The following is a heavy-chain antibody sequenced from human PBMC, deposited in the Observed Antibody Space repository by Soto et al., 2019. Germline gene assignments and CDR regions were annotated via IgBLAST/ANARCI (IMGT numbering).Heavy chain of an antibody. CDR1: GGCICGAGDA. D-gene: IGHD3-10*01. Sequence: SETLSLTCAVCGGCICGAGDAWSWIRQPPGGGLDWIGYIYESGTILYNPSLKTRLTISLNWSDKQFSLTLNSVTAADTAVYYCARALFDTGSGNYHNLMFDPCGQGTQVTVSS. CDR3: ARALFDTGSGNYHNLMFDP. J-gene: IGHJ5*02. V-gene: IGHV4-30-2*01. CDR2: IYESGTI.